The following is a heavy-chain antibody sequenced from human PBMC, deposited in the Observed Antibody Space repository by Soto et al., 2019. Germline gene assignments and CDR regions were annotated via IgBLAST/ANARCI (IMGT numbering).Heavy chain of an antibody. CDR3: ARRIVYDAFDI. V-gene: IGHV3-74*01. CDR1: GFTFSSYW. CDR2: INSDGSST. D-gene: IGHD2-8*01. J-gene: IGHJ3*02. Sequence: EVQLVESGGGLVQPGGSLRLSCAASGFTFSSYWMHWVRQAPGKGLVWVSRINSDGSSTSYADSVKGRFTISRDNAKNTLYLQMNSRSTEDTAVYYCARRIVYDAFDIWGQGTMVTVYS.